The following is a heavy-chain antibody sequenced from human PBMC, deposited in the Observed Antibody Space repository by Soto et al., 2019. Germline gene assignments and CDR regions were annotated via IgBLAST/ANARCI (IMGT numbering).Heavy chain of an antibody. CDR1: GYTFTSYG. D-gene: IGHD2-2*01. J-gene: IGHJ4*02. CDR2: ISAYNGNT. Sequence: QVQLVQSGAEVKKPGASVKVSCKASGYTFTSYGISWVRQAPGQGLEWMGWISAYNGNTNYAQKLQCRVTMTTDTSTSTAYMELRSLRSDDTAVYYCARDVVVPAAITTSPYFDYWGQGTLVTVSS. CDR3: ARDVVVPAAITTSPYFDY. V-gene: IGHV1-18*01.